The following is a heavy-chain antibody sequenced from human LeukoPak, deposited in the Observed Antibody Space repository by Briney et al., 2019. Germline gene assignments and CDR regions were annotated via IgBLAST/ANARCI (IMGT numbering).Heavy chain of an antibody. V-gene: IGHV3-74*01. CDR2: INSDGAST. J-gene: IGHJ4*02. Sequence: GGSLRLSCTASGFTFSSYWIHWVRQAPGKGLVWVSRINSDGASTSYADSVKGRFTISRDNAKNTLYLQMNSLRAEDTAVYYCARRIQGMAPYYFDYWGQGTLVTVSS. D-gene: IGHD5-24*01. CDR3: ARRIQGMAPYYFDY. CDR1: GFTFSSYW.